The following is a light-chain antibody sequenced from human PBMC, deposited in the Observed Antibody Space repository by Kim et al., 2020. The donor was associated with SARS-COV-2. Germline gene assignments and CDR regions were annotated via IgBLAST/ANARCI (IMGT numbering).Light chain of an antibody. V-gene: IGKV1-33*01. CDR3: QQYDDVPPYS. J-gene: IGKJ2*03. CDR1: QDIGRF. CDR2: DAS. Sequence: ASVGDRDTITCRASQDIGRFLNWYQQKAEKAPKLLIYDASNLQRGVSSRFSGSGSGTDFTFTISSLQPEDIATYYCQQYDDVPPYSFGQGTKLEI.